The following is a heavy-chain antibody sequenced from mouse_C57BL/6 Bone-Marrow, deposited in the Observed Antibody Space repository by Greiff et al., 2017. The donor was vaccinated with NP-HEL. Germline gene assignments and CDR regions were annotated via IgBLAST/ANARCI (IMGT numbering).Heavy chain of an antibody. CDR1: GYAFSSSW. J-gene: IGHJ3*01. D-gene: IGHD2-3*01. CDR2: IYPGDGDT. Sequence: QVQLKQSGPELVKPGASVKISCKASGYAFSSSWMNWVKQRPGKGLEWIGRIYPGDGDTNYNGKFKGKATLTADKSSSTAYMQLSSLTSEDSAVYFCARPYDGYPAWFAYWGQGTLVTVSA. CDR3: ARPYDGYPAWFAY. V-gene: IGHV1-82*01.